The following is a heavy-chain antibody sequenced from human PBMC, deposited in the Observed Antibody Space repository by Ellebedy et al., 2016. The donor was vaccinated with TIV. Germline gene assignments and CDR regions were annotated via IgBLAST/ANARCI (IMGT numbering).Heavy chain of an antibody. CDR2: IIPIFGTA. CDR1: GGTFSSYA. V-gene: IGHV1-69*13. J-gene: IGHJ6*02. CDR3: ARDPFSPAAATDNYYYYYGMDV. Sequence: SVKVSXKASGGTFSSYAISWVRQAPGQGLEWMGGIIPIFGTANYAQKFQGRVTITADESTSTAYMELSSLRSEDTAVYYCARDPFSPAAATDNYYYYYGMDVWGQGTTVTVSS. D-gene: IGHD6-13*01.